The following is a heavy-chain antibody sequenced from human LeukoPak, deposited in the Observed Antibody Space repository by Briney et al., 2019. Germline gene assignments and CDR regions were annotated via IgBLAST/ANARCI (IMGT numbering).Heavy chain of an antibody. CDR3: ASSRTTVTTEDAFDI. D-gene: IGHD4-17*01. V-gene: IGHV5-51*01. J-gene: IGHJ3*02. CDR1: GYSFTSYW. Sequence: GESLEISCKGSGYSFTSYWIGWVRQMPGKGLEWMGIIYPGDSDTRYSPSFQGQVTISADKSISTAYLQWSSLKASDTAMYYCASSRTTVTTEDAFDIWGQGTMVTVSS. CDR2: IYPGDSDT.